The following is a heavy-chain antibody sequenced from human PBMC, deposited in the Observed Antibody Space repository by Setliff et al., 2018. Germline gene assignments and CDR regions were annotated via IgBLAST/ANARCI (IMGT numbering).Heavy chain of an antibody. Sequence: PSETLSLTCTVSGGSISSGSYYWSWIRQPAGKGLEWIGRIYSSGSTKYNPSLKSRVTISGDTSKNQFSLKLSSVTAADTAVYYCAKVPGAIVVVPAAAWFDPWGQGTLVTVSS. CDR3: AKVPGAIVVVPAAAWFDP. D-gene: IGHD2-2*01. J-gene: IGHJ5*02. CDR2: IYSSGST. V-gene: IGHV4-61*02. CDR1: GGSISSGSYY.